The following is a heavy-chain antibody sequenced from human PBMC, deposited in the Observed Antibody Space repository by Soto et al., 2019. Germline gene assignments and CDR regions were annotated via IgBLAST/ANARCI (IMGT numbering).Heavy chain of an antibody. CDR3: ALGYPNFDY. D-gene: IGHD2-2*01. V-gene: IGHV4-30-2*06. Sequence: SETLSLTCVVSGGSVSSGGYSWSWIRQSPEKGLEWIGYIYHTGNAYYTPSLKSRVTMSLDKSNNQFSLKLSSVTAADTAVYYCALGYPNFDYWGQGTLVTVSS. CDR1: GGSVSSGGYS. J-gene: IGHJ4*02. CDR2: IYHTGNA.